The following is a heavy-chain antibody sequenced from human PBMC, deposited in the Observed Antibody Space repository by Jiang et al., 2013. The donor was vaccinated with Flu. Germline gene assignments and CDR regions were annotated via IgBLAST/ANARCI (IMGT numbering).Heavy chain of an antibody. J-gene: IGHJ4*02. V-gene: IGHV4-59*08. CDR1: GGSISNYY. CDR3: VRRADGYSHLN. D-gene: IGHD5-24*01. Sequence: VLLKPSETLSLTCTVSGGSISNYYWSWIRQPPGKGLEWIGYIYYTGRTKSNPSLKSRVAISVDTSRNQFSLNLYSVTAADTAIYYCVRRADGYSHLNWGQGTLVTVSS. CDR2: IYYTGRT.